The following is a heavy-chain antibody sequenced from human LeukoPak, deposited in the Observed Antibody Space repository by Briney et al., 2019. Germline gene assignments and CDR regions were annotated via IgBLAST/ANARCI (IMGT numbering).Heavy chain of an antibody. CDR2: IYYSGTT. Sequence: SQTLSLTCTVSGGSISSGGYYWSWIRQHPGKGLEWIGYIYYSGTTYYNPSLKSRVTTSMDTSKNQFSLKLSSVTAEDTAVYYCARGGYYYYYVMDVWGQGTTVTVSS. CDR3: ARGGYYYYYVMDV. J-gene: IGHJ6*02. V-gene: IGHV4-31*03. CDR1: GGSISSGGYY.